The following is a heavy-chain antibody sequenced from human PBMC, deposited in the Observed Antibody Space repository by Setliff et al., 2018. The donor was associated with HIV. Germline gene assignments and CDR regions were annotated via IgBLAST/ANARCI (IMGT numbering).Heavy chain of an antibody. J-gene: IGHJ4*02. Sequence: ASVKVSCKASGYTFTSYDINWVRQATGQGLEWMGWMNPNSGNTGYAQKFQGRVTMTRNTSISTAHMELSSLRSEDTAVYYYATYHYYDSSAYFIDLYYFDYWGQGTLVTVSS. V-gene: IGHV1-8*01. CDR1: GYTFTSYD. CDR3: ATYHYYDSSAYFIDLYYFDY. D-gene: IGHD3-22*01. CDR2: MNPNSGNT.